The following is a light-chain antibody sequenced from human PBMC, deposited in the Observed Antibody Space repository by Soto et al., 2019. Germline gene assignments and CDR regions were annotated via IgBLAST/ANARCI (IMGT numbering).Light chain of an antibody. Sequence: QSALTQPASVSGSPGQSITISCTGTSSDVGTYNLVSWYQHHPGRAPKLMIYEDIQRPSGVSNRFSGSKSGNTASLTISGLQAEDEADYYCCSFASSSTLRVFGTGTKLTVL. CDR3: CSFASSSTLRV. J-gene: IGLJ1*01. CDR2: EDI. V-gene: IGLV2-23*01. CDR1: SSDVGTYNL.